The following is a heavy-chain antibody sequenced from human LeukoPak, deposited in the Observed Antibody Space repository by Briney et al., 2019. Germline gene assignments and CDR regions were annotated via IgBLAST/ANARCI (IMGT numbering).Heavy chain of an antibody. CDR1: GGSISSGGYY. Sequence: SQTLSLTCTVSGGSISSGGYYWSWIRQSPGKGLEWIGYIYHSGSTYYNSSLKSRVTISVDTSKNQFSLRLSSVTAADTAVYYCARVRGMGRSTGGWFDPWGQGTLVTVSS. CDR2: IYHSGST. CDR3: ARVRGMGRSTGGWFDP. V-gene: IGHV4-30-2*06. J-gene: IGHJ5*02. D-gene: IGHD4-17*01.